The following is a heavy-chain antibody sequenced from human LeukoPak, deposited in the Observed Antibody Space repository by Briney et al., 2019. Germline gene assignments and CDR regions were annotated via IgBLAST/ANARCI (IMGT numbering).Heavy chain of an antibody. CDR3: TRDQDGMDV. CDR2: TYYRSRWYI. V-gene: IGHV6-1*01. CDR1: GDSVSSNIAA. Sequence: SHTLSLTCAISGDSVSSNIAAWNWLRQSPSRGLAWLGRTYYRSRWYIDYAASVKSRLTINPDTSNNQFSLQLNSVTPEDTGVYYCTRDQDGMDVWGQGTTVTVSS. J-gene: IGHJ6*02.